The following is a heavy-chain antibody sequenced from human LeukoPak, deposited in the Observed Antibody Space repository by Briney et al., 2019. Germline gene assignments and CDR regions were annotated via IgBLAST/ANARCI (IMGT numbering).Heavy chain of an antibody. V-gene: IGHV1-2*02. CDR3: ARDLLGYCSSTSCSIDY. Sequence: ASVKVSCKASGYTFTSYYMHWVRQAPGQGLEWMGWINPNSVGTNYAQKFQGRVTMTRDTSISTAYMELSRLRSDDTAVYYCARDLLGYCSSTSCSIDYWGQGTLVTVSS. CDR1: GYTFTSYY. D-gene: IGHD2-2*01. CDR2: INPNSVGT. J-gene: IGHJ4*02.